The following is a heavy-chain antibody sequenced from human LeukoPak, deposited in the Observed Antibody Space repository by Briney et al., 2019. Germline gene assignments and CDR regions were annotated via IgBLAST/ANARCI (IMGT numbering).Heavy chain of an antibody. CDR2: INPSGGST. V-gene: IGHV1-46*01. J-gene: IGHJ4*02. CDR1: GYTLTSYY. Sequence: ASVKVSCKASGYTLTSYYMHWVRQAPGQGLEWMGIINPSGGSTSYAQKFQGRVTMTRDTSTSTVYMELSSLRSEDTAVYYFAIEIQPSHWSALWREGYWGQGTLVTVSS. CDR3: AIEIQPSHWSALWREGY. D-gene: IGHD5-18*01.